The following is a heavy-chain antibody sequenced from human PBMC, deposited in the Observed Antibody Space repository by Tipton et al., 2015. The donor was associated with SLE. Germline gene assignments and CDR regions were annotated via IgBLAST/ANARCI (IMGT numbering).Heavy chain of an antibody. CDR1: GFTFSIYH. V-gene: IGHV3-30*04. CDR3: AKFVGGYSGCGPCYYGGMDV. Sequence: SLRLSCAASGFTFSIYHMHWVRQAPGKGLEWVAVISYDGSNKYYADSVKGRFTISRDNAKNSLYLQMNSLRVEDTALYYCAKFVGGYSGCGPCYYGGMDVWGQVTTVSVSS. D-gene: IGHD5-12*01. CDR2: ISYDGSNK. J-gene: IGHJ6*02.